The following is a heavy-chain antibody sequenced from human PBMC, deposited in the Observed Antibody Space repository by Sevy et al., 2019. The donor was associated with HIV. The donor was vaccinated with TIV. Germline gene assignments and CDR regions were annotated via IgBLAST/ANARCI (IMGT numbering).Heavy chain of an antibody. Sequence: EGSLRLSCAASGFNFSSNKMNWIHQAPGKELEWVAYIGDGGAVIHYADSVKGRFTISRDNSKNSLYLQMNSLRADDTAVYYCAKEVAFWSGYYVDYWGQGTLVTVSS. J-gene: IGHJ4*02. CDR2: IGDGGAVI. CDR1: GFNFSSNK. CDR3: AKEVAFWSGYYVDY. D-gene: IGHD3-3*01. V-gene: IGHV3-48*03.